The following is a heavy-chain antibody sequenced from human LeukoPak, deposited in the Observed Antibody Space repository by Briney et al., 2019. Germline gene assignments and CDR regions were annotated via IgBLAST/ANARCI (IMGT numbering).Heavy chain of an antibody. CDR3: ARGNGDADAFDI. J-gene: IGHJ3*02. D-gene: IGHD4-17*01. CDR1: GGSISSGGYY. Sequence: SETLSLTCTVSGGSISSGGYYWSWIRQHPGKGLEWIGYIYYSGSTYYNPSLKSRVTISVDTPKNQFSLKLSSVTAADTAVYYCARGNGDADAFDIWGQGTMVTVSS. V-gene: IGHV4-31*03. CDR2: IYYSGST.